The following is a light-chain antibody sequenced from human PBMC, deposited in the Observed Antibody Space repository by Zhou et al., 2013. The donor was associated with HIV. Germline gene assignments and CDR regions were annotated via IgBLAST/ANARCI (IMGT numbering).Light chain of an antibody. CDR2: TAS. CDR3: QSITVPLLT. CDR1: QGISIS. J-gene: IGKJ4*01. V-gene: IGKV1-NL1*01. Sequence: DIQMTQSPSSLSASVGDRVTITCRASQGISISLAWYQQKPGKAPELLLYTASRLESGVPTPGSVAVDLGRDYTLTISSLQPEDVATYYCQSITVPLLTFGRRD.